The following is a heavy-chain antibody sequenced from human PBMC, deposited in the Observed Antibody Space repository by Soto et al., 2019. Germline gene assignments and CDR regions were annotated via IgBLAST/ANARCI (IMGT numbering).Heavy chain of an antibody. Sequence: QVQLQQSAAGLVKPSQTLSLTCAISGDSVSSNRAAWNWIRQSPSRGLEWLGRTYYRTKWYNDYAVSVKSRITINPDTSKNQFSLQLNSVAPEDTAVYYCARASCSGGNCPFAYWGQGGLVTVSS. V-gene: IGHV6-1*02. J-gene: IGHJ4*02. CDR3: ARASCSGGNCPFAY. CDR2: TYYRTKWYN. CDR1: GDSVSSNRAA. D-gene: IGHD2-15*01.